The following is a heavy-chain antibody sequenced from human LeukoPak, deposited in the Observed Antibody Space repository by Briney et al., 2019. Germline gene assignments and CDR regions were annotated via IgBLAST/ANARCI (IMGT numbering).Heavy chain of an antibody. CDR1: GYTFTSYD. V-gene: IGHV1-8*01. CDR2: MNPNSGNT. Sequence: GASVMVSSKASGYTFTSYDINWVRQATGQGLEWMGWMNPNSGNTAYAQKFQGRVTMSRDTSISTAYMELSSLGSEETAVYYCARLPKYSRPLDYWGQGTLVTVAS. D-gene: IGHD6-6*01. J-gene: IGHJ4*02. CDR3: ARLPKYSRPLDY.